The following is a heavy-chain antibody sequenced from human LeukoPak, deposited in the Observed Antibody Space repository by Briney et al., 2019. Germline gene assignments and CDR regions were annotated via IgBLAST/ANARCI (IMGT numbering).Heavy chain of an antibody. D-gene: IGHD5-18*01. CDR2: IDPSGGSR. Sequence: ASVKVSCKASGYTFTSYYIHWVRQAPGQGLERMGVIDPSGGSRSFAQKFQGRVTMTRDTSTSTVYMELSSLRSEDTAVYYCANDDTAIGPFDYWGQGTLVTVSS. CDR1: GYTFTSYY. V-gene: IGHV1-46*01. CDR3: ANDDTAIGPFDY. J-gene: IGHJ4*02.